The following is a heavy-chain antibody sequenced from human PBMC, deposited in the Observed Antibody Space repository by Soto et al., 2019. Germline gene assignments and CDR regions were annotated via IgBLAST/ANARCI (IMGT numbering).Heavy chain of an antibody. V-gene: IGHV4-30-4*01. D-gene: IGHD6-6*01. J-gene: IGHJ5*02. CDR2: IYYSGST. Sequence: QVQLQESGPGLVKPSQTLSLTCTVSGGSISSGDYYWSWIRQPPGKGLEWIGYIYYSGSTYYNPSLKSRVTISVDTSTNQFSLKLSSVTAADTAVYYCARDWGYSSSFGFGNWFDPWGQGTLVTVSS. CDR3: ARDWGYSSSFGFGNWFDP. CDR1: GGSISSGDYY.